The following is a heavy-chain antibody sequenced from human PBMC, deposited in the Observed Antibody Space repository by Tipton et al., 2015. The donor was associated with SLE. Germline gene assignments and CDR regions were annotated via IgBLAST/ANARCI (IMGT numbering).Heavy chain of an antibody. CDR3: ARQYSTITGYEN. J-gene: IGHJ4*02. V-gene: IGHV4-38-2*02. CDR1: RYSITTGYF. D-gene: IGHD2-8*01. Sequence: TLSLTCTVSRYSITTGYFWGWIRQSPGKGLEWIGTMSHSGGTYYNPSLDSRITMSVDTSNNQFSLDLASVAAADTATYYCARQYSTITGYENWGQGILVTVSS. CDR2: MSHSGGT.